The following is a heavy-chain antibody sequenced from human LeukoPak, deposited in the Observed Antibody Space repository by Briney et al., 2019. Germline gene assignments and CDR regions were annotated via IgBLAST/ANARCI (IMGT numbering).Heavy chain of an antibody. D-gene: IGHD4-17*01. CDR1: GFTFNYAW. Sequence: GGSLRPSCAASGFTFNYAWMIWVRQAPGRGLEWVGRIKSKTDGGTTDYAAPVKGRFTVSRDDSKNTLYLQMNSLKTEDTAVYYCARDTSIGYGDYQVFDHWGQGTLVTVSS. J-gene: IGHJ4*02. CDR3: ARDTSIGYGDYQVFDH. V-gene: IGHV3-15*01. CDR2: IKSKTDGGTT.